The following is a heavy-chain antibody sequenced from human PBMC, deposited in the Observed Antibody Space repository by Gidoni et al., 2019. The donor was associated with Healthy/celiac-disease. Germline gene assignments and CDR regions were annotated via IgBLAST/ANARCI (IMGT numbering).Heavy chain of an antibody. Sequence: EVQLVESGGGLVQPGGSLRLSCAASGFTFSSYSMNWVRQAPGKGLEWVSYISSSSSTIYYADSVKGRFTISRDNAKNSLYLQMNSLRAEDTAVYYCARTLVDFDYWGQGTLVTVSS. CDR1: GFTFSSYS. CDR3: ARTLVDFDY. CDR2: ISSSSSTI. V-gene: IGHV3-48*01. D-gene: IGHD1-26*01. J-gene: IGHJ4*02.